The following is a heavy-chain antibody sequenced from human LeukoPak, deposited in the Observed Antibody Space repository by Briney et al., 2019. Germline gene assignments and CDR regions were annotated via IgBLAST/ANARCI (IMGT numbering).Heavy chain of an antibody. Sequence: PGGSLRLSCAASGFTFSSYSMNWVRQAPGKGLEWVSSISSSSSYIYYADSVKGRFTISRDNAKNSLYLQMNSLRAEDTAVYYCARGLDYYYDSSGLTDDYWGQGTLVTVSS. CDR3: ARGLDYYYDSSGLTDDY. CDR2: ISSSSSYI. V-gene: IGHV3-21*01. J-gene: IGHJ4*02. D-gene: IGHD3-22*01. CDR1: GFTFSSYS.